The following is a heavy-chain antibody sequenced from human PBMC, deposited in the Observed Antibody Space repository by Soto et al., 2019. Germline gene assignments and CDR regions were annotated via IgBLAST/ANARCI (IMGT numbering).Heavy chain of an antibody. J-gene: IGHJ4*02. CDR1: GFSLSTSGVG. CDR2: IYWDDDK. Sequence: QITLKESGPTLVKPTQTLTLTCTFSGFSLSTSGVGVGWIRQPPGKALEWLALIYWDDDKRYSPSLKSRLTLTKDTSKNQVVLTMTNMDPVDTATYYCAHSLSLTMVRGKALPDYWGQGTLVTVSS. V-gene: IGHV2-5*02. D-gene: IGHD3-10*01. CDR3: AHSLSLTMVRGKALPDY.